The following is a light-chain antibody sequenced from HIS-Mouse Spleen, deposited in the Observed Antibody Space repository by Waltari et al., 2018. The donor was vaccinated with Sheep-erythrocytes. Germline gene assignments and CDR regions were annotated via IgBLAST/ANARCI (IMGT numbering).Light chain of an antibody. J-gene: IGLJ2*01. Sequence: QSALTQPASVSGSPGQSITISCTGTSSDVGGYNYVSWYQQHPGKAPKLMIYEVSKRHSGGSNRFSGSKSGNTASLTISGLQAEDEADYYCSSYTSSSTQVFGGGTKLTVL. V-gene: IGLV2-14*01. CDR2: EVS. CDR3: SSYTSSSTQV. CDR1: SSDVGGYNY.